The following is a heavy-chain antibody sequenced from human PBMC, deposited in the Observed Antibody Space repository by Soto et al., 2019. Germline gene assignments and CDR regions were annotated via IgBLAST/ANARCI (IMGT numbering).Heavy chain of an antibody. CDR3: VRDSPIGSTYSGYDGIDY. V-gene: IGHV1-69*04. D-gene: IGHD5-12*01. Sequence: GTFSSDIITWVRQAPGQGLEWMGRIIPLLDITNYAQKFQGRVTITADKSTSTAYMELNSLRSEDTAVYYCVRDSPIGSTYSGYDGIDYWGQGTLVTVSS. J-gene: IGHJ4*02. CDR2: IIPLLDIT. CDR1: GTFSSDI.